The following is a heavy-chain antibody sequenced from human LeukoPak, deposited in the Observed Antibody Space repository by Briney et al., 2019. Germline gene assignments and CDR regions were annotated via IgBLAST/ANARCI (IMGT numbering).Heavy chain of an antibody. CDR3: ARSLWPEDY. CDR2: INQDGTGK. J-gene: IGHJ4*02. CDR1: GFTFSDFY. D-gene: IGHD3-16*01. Sequence: PGGSLRLSCAASGFTFSDFYISWVRESPGKGLEWVASINQDGTGKYYVASVKGRFTISRDNAKKSVWLQVTSLRADDTAVYYCARSLWPEDYWGQGTLVTVSS. V-gene: IGHV3-7*01.